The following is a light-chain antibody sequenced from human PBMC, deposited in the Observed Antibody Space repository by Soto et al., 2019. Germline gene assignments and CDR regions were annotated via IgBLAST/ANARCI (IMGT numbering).Light chain of an antibody. J-gene: IGLJ3*02. CDR2: KGT. CDR1: SSDVGAYNS. CDR3: AAWDDSLKAVL. Sequence: QSALAQPASVSGSPGQSITISCTGTSSDVGAYNSVSWYQQHPHRAPQVIIYKGTQRPSGVSNRFSGSKSDTSASLAISGLQSEDEAHYYCAAWDDSLKAVLFGGGTKLTVL. V-gene: IGLV2-14*02.